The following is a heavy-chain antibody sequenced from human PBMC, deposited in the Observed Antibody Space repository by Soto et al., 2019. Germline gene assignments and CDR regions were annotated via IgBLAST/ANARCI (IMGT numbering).Heavy chain of an antibody. Sequence: PGGSLRLSCAASGFTFSNYAMSWARQTPGTGLEWVSAISASGGNAYYADPVKGRFTISRDNSKNPVYLQMNSLRAEDTAIFYCSNWREGSADCFDSWGQGTLVTVSS. CDR2: ISASGGNA. CDR3: SNWREGSADCFDS. J-gene: IGHJ4*02. CDR1: GFTFSNYA. V-gene: IGHV3-23*01.